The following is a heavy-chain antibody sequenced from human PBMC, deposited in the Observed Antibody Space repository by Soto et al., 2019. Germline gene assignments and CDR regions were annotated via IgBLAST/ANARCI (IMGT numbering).Heavy chain of an antibody. CDR1: GGSVNSGSYY. CDR2: IYNSGAT. Sequence: KPSETLSLTCSVSGGSVNSGSYYWTWVRQPPGKGLEWIGNIYNSGATNYNPSLQNRLTISIDTSKNQYSLKLTSVTAADAAPYYCARDIRGFSRALDYWGRGTPVTVSS. D-gene: IGHD5-18*01. J-gene: IGHJ4*02. V-gene: IGHV4-61*01. CDR3: ARDIRGFSRALDY.